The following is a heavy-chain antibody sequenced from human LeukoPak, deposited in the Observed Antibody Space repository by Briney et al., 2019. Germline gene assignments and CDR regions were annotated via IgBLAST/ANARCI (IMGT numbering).Heavy chain of an antibody. CDR3: AKASPKQWLQPGPGY. CDR2: ISGSGGST. J-gene: IGHJ4*02. D-gene: IGHD6-19*01. V-gene: IGHV3-23*01. Sequence: PGGSLRLSCAASGFTFSSYAMSWVRQAPGKGLGWVSAISGSGGSTYYADSVKGRFTISRDNSKNTLYLQMDILRAEDTAVYYCAKASPKQWLQPGPGYWGQGTMVTVSS. CDR1: GFTFSSYA.